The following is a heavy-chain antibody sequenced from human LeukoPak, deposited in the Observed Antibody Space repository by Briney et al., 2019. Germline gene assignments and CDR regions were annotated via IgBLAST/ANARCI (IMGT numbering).Heavy chain of an antibody. Sequence: ASVKVSCKASGYTFTSYYMHWVRQAPGQGLEWMGIINPSGGSTSYAQKFQGRVTTTRDTSTSTVYMELGSLRSEDTAVYYCARERIDYGDRRGFDYWGQGTLVTVSS. CDR3: ARERIDYGDRRGFDY. J-gene: IGHJ4*02. V-gene: IGHV1-46*01. D-gene: IGHD4-17*01. CDR2: INPSGGST. CDR1: GYTFTSYY.